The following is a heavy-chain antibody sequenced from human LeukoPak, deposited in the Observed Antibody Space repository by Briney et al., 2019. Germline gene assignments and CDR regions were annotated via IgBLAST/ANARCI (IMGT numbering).Heavy chain of an antibody. V-gene: IGHV4-34*01. Sequence: SETLSLTCAVYGGSFRGYFWSWIRQPPGKGLEWIGEINHSGSTNYNPYLKRRVTISVDTSKKQFSLKLRYVPAAATAVYYRPRGVFRNGSNYVAFDYWGEGRLV. J-gene: IGHJ4*02. CDR3: PRGVFRNGSNYVAFDY. CDR1: GGSFRGYF. CDR2: INHSGST. D-gene: IGHD4-11*01.